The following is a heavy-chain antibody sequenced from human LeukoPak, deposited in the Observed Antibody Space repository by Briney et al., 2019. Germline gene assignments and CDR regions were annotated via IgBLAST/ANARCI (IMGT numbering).Heavy chain of an antibody. Sequence: PSETLSLTCTVSGGSISSYYWTWIRQPPGKGLEWIGYMYYSGSTNYNPSLQSRVTISVDTSKNQFSLNLNSVTAADTAVYYCARGGAARLHFQNWGQGTLVTVSS. V-gene: IGHV4-59*01. J-gene: IGHJ1*01. CDR1: GGSISSYY. D-gene: IGHD6-6*01. CDR2: MYYSGST. CDR3: ARGGAARLHFQN.